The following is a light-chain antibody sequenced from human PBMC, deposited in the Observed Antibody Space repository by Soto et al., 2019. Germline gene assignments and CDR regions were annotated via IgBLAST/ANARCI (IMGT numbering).Light chain of an antibody. CDR2: GAS. CDR3: QQYGSSSRT. Sequence: DIVLTQSPGTLSLSPGERATLSCRASQSVSSYLAWYQQKPGQAPRLLIYGASSRATGIPDRFSGGGSGTDFTLTISRLEPEDFAVYYCQQYGSSSRTFGQVNKVEVK. V-gene: IGKV3-20*01. CDR1: QSVSSY. J-gene: IGKJ1*01.